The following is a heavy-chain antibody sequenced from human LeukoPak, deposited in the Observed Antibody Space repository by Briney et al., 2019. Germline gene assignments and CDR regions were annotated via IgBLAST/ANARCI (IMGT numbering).Heavy chain of an antibody. CDR3: ARDGEGGEGYCSSTSCYPRNWFDP. D-gene: IGHD2-2*01. Sequence: VASVKVSCKASGGTFNSYAISWVRQAPGQGLEWMGGIIPIFGTANYAQKFQGRVTITADKSTSTAYMELSSLRAEDTAVYYCARDGEGGEGYCSSTSCYPRNWFDPWGQGTLVTVSS. V-gene: IGHV1-69*06. CDR1: GGTFNSYA. J-gene: IGHJ5*02. CDR2: IIPIFGTA.